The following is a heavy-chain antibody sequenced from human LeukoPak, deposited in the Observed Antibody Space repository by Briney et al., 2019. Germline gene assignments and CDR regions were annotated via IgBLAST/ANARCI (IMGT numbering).Heavy chain of an antibody. D-gene: IGHD1-26*01. Sequence: SETLSLTCAVSGGSISSGGYSWSWIRQPPGKGLEWIGYIYHSGGTYYNPSLKSRVTISVDRSKNQFSLKLSSVTAADTAVYYCARGRGDAFDIWGQGTMVTVSS. J-gene: IGHJ3*02. CDR2: IYHSGGT. CDR1: GGSISSGGYS. V-gene: IGHV4-30-2*01. CDR3: ARGRGDAFDI.